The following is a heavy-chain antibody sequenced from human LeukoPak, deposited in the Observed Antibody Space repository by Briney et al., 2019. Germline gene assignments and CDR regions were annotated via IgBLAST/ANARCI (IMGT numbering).Heavy chain of an antibody. CDR2: IYYSGST. Sequence: SETLSLTCTVSGGSIGSSSYYWGWIRQPPGKGLEWIGSIYYSGSTYYNPSLKSRVTISVDTSKNQFSLKLSSVTAADTAVYYCARQGSGSYYSDYWGQGTLVTVSS. CDR1: GGSIGSSSYY. D-gene: IGHD3-10*01. V-gene: IGHV4-39*01. J-gene: IGHJ4*02. CDR3: ARQGSGSYYSDY.